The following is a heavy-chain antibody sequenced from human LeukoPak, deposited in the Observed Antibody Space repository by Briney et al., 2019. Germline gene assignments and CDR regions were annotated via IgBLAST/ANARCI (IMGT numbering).Heavy chain of an antibody. D-gene: IGHD6-6*01. CDR1: GFTFSSYA. Sequence: GGSLRLFCAASGFTFSSYAMHWVRQAPGKGLEWVAVISYDGSNKYYADSVKGRFTISRDNSKNTLYLQMNSLRAEDTAVYYCARTGIAARPGAFDIWGQGTMVTVSS. CDR3: ARTGIAARPGAFDI. V-gene: IGHV3-30-3*01. CDR2: ISYDGSNK. J-gene: IGHJ3*02.